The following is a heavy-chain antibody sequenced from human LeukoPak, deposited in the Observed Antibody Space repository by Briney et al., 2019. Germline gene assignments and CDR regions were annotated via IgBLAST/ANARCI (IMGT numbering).Heavy chain of an antibody. CDR3: AKVQIDLVIGLHC. Sequence: ASVKVSSKASGYTSTADTMHWGRQAPGQGLEWMGWINPNSGDTNYAQKFQGRVTMTRDTSISTAYVELSRLRADDMAVYFCAKVQIDLVIGLHCLGQGTLVSVSS. CDR2: INPNSGDT. D-gene: IGHD2-2*01. J-gene: IGHJ4*02. V-gene: IGHV1-2*02. CDR1: GYTSTADT.